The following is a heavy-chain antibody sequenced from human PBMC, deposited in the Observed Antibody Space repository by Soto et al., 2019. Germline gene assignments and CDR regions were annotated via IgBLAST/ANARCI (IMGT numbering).Heavy chain of an antibody. V-gene: IGHV3-30*18. CDR3: AKEYSSSRPNNYYYYGMDV. CDR2: ISYDGSNK. Sequence: PGGSLRLSCAASGFTFSSYGMHWVRQAPGKGLEWVAVISYDGSNKYYADSVKGRFTISRDNSKNTLYLQMNSLRAEDTAVYYCAKEYSSSRPNNYYYYGMDVWGQGTTVTVSS. D-gene: IGHD6-13*01. J-gene: IGHJ6*02. CDR1: GFTFSSYG.